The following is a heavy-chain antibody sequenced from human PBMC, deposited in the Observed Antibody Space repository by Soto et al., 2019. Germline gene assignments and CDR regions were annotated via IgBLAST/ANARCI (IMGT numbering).Heavy chain of an antibody. CDR3: ARSRAYYYDSSGYDSVFDY. CDR1: GGTFSSYA. D-gene: IGHD3-22*01. V-gene: IGHV1-69*01. CDR2: IIPIFGTA. J-gene: IGHJ4*02. Sequence: QVQLGQSGAEVNKPGSSVKVSCKASGGTFSSYAISWVRQAPGQGLEWIGGIIPIFGTANYAQKFQGRVTITADESTSTAYMELSSLRSEDTAVYYCARSRAYYYDSSGYDSVFDYWGQGTLVTVSS.